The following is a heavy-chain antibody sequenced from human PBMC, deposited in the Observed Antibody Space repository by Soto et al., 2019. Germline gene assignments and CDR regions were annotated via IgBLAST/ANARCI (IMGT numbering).Heavy chain of an antibody. CDR3: AKVGRIAAAGTWFDP. CDR1: AGSISGSF. J-gene: IGHJ5*02. D-gene: IGHD6-13*01. Sequence: PETLSLTCAVSAGSISGSFWSWIRQSPGRELELIGYIYYSGSTYYNPSLKSRITISIDTSRNQFSLKMSSVTDADTAVYYCAKVGRIAAAGTWFDPWGQGTPVTVSS. V-gene: IGHV4-59*01. CDR2: IYYSGST.